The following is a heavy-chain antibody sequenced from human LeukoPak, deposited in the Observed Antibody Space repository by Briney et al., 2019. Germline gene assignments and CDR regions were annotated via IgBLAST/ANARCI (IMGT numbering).Heavy chain of an antibody. J-gene: IGHJ5*02. CDR1: GFTFSSYW. CDR2: IKQDGSEK. D-gene: IGHD3-3*01. V-gene: IGHV3-7*01. CDR3: ARGTFSPEFWSGYYGWFDP. Sequence: GGSLRLSCAASGFTFSSYWMSWVRQAPGKGLEWVANIKQDGSEKYYVDSVKGRFTISRDNAKNSLYLQMNSLRAEDTAVYYCARGTFSPEFWSGYYGWFDPWGQGTLVTVSS.